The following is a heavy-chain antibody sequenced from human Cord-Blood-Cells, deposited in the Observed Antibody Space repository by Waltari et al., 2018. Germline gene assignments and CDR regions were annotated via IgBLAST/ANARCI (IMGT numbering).Heavy chain of an antibody. CDR2: IIPIRGIA. Sequence: QVQLVQSGAEVKKPGSSVKVSCKASGGTFSSYASSWVRQAPGQGLEWMGGIIPIRGIANYAQKFQGRVTITADKSTSTAYMELSSLRSEDTAVYYCARDYYGSGSYAFDIWGQGTMVTVSS. D-gene: IGHD3-10*01. CDR1: GGTFSSYA. V-gene: IGHV1-69*10. J-gene: IGHJ3*02. CDR3: ARDYYGSGSYAFDI.